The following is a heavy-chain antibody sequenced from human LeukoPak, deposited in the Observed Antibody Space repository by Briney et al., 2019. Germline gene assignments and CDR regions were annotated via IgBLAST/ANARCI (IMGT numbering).Heavy chain of an antibody. D-gene: IGHD5-12*01. CDR1: GFTFSSYG. Sequence: GGSLRLSCAASGFTFSSYGMHWVRQAPGKGLEWAAVIWSDGSNKYYVDSVKGRFTISRDSSRSTPYLQMNSLRAEDTAVYYCAKDYHAVRGYAFDVWGQGTMVTVSS. CDR2: IWSDGSNK. CDR3: AKDYHAVRGYAFDV. V-gene: IGHV3-33*06. J-gene: IGHJ3*01.